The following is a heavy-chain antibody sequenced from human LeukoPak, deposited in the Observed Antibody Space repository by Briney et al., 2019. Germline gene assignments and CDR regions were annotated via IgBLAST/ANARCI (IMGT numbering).Heavy chain of an antibody. CDR2: IKEDGSEI. CDR3: ARGGDSSGYYYEGDGFDY. CDR1: GFTFSNYW. J-gene: IGHJ4*02. V-gene: IGHV3-7*03. D-gene: IGHD3-22*01. Sequence: GGSLRLSCAASGFTFSNYWMNWVRQAPGKGPEWVANIKEDGSEIYYVDSVKGRFTISRDNAKNSLYLQMNSLRAEDTAVYYCARGGDSSGYYYEGDGFDYWGQGTLVTVSS.